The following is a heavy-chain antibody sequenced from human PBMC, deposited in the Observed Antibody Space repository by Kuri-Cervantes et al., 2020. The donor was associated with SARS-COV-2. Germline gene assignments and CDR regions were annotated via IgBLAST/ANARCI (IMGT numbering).Heavy chain of an antibody. CDR1: GYSISSSNW. J-gene: IGHJ3*02. CDR3: ARISRTYAFDI. Sequence: LRLSCAVSGYSISSSNWWGWIRQPAGRGLEWIGRIYTSGSTNYNPPLKSRVTMSVDTSKNQFSLKLSSVTAADTAVYYCARISRTYAFDIWGQGTMVTVSS. D-gene: IGHD1-14*01. CDR2: IYTSGST. V-gene: IGHV4-28*01.